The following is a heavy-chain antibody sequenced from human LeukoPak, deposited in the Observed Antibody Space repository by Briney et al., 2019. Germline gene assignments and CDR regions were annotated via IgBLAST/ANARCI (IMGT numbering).Heavy chain of an antibody. D-gene: IGHD2-2*01. CDR3: ASLCSSTSCYYNDAFDI. CDR1: GGSISSSNW. CDR2: IYHSGST. V-gene: IGHV4-4*02. Sequence: ASETLSLTCAVSGGSISSSNWWSWVRQPPGKGLEWIGYIYHSGSTYYNPSLKSRVTISVDRSKNQFSLKLSSVTAADTAVYYCASLCSSTSCYYNDAFDIWGQGTMVTVSS. J-gene: IGHJ3*02.